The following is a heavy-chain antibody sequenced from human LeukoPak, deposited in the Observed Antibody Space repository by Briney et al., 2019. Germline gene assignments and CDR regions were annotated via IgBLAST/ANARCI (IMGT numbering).Heavy chain of an antibody. CDR2: IHPADSDT. D-gene: IGHD3-22*01. CDR1: GYSFTSYW. Sequence: GESLKIPCKSSGYSFTSYWIGWVRQMPGKGLEWMGIIHPADSDTRYSPSFQGQVTLSADKSTSTAYLQWSSLKAAETAIYYCARRLNTHYYDRWDQGTLVTVSS. CDR3: ARRLNTHYYDR. V-gene: IGHV5-51*01. J-gene: IGHJ4*02.